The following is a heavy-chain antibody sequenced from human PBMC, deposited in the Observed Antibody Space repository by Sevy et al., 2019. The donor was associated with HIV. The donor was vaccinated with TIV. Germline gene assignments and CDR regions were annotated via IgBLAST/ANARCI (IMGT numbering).Heavy chain of an antibody. J-gene: IGHJ4*02. CDR1: GGSISSSSYY. D-gene: IGHD3-22*01. CDR2: IYYRGST. Sequence: SETLSLTCTVSGGSISSSSYYWGWIRQPPGKGLEWIGSIYYRGSTYYNPSLKSRVTISVDTSKNQFSLKLSSVTAADTAVYYCARRGEFGYYDSSGYYQHWGQGTLVTVSS. V-gene: IGHV4-39*01. CDR3: ARRGEFGYYDSSGYYQH.